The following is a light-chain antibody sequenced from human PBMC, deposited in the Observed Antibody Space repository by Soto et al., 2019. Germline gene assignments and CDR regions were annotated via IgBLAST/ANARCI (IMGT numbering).Light chain of an antibody. CDR2: GAS. Sequence: EIVLKQSPGTLSLSPGETATLSCRASQSVSSTYLAWYQQKPGQAPGLLLYGASNRASGIPARFSASGTGTDFTLTISRLEPEDFAVYYCQQYGSSPLTFGGGTKVDI. CDR3: QQYGSSPLT. V-gene: IGKV3-20*01. CDR1: QSVSSTY. J-gene: IGKJ4*01.